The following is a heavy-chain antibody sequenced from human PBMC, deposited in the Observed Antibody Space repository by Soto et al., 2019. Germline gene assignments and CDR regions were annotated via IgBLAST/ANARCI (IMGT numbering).Heavy chain of an antibody. CDR3: ARALRRSTVPGYYYYGMDV. D-gene: IGHD4-17*01. V-gene: IGHV3-21*01. CDR1: GFTFTRYS. Sequence: GGSLRLSCAASGFTFTRYSMNWVRQAPGKGLEWVSSISSTTNYIYYADSMKGRFTVSRDNAKNSVYLEMNSLSAADTAVYYCARALRRSTVPGYYYYGMDVWGQGTTVTVSS. CDR2: ISSTTNYI. J-gene: IGHJ6*02.